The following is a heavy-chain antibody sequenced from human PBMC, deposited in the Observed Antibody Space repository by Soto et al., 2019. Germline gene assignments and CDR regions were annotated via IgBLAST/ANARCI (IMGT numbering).Heavy chain of an antibody. V-gene: IGHV4-31*03. CDR3: ARGITMVRGVITENDAFDI. J-gene: IGHJ3*02. CDR2: IYYSGST. D-gene: IGHD3-10*01. Sequence: QVQLQESGPGLVKPSQTLSLTCTVSGGSISSGGYYWSWIRQHPGKGLEWIGYIYYSGSTYYNPSLKSRVNISVDTSKNQFSLKLSSVTASDTAVYYCARGITMVRGVITENDAFDIWGQGTMVTVSS. CDR1: GGSISSGGYY.